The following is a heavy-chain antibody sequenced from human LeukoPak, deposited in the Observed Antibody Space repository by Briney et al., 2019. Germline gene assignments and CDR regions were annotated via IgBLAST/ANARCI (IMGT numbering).Heavy chain of an antibody. CDR1: GFTFSSYG. CDR2: IRYDGSNK. CDR3: ARGATYAYYQDY. D-gene: IGHD1-26*01. J-gene: IGHJ4*02. Sequence: GGSLRLSCAASGFTFSSYGMHWVRQAPGKGLEWVAFIRYDGSNKYYADSVKGRFTISRDNSENTLYLQMNSLRAEDTAVYYCARGATYAYYQDYWGQGTLVTVSS. V-gene: IGHV3-30*02.